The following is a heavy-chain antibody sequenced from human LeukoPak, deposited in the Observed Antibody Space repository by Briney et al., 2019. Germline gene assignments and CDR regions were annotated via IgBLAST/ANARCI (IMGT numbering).Heavy chain of an antibody. V-gene: IGHV1-18*01. CDR2: ISAYNGNT. D-gene: IGHD3-16*01. Sequence: ASVKVSCKASGYTFTSYGISWVRQAAGQGLEWMGWISAYNGNTNYAQKLQGRVTMTTDTSTRTAYMELRSLRSDDTAVYYCARDTLPGYYDYVWGSHTDYWGQGTLVTVSS. CDR3: ARDTLPGYYDYVWGSHTDY. J-gene: IGHJ4*02. CDR1: GYTFTSYG.